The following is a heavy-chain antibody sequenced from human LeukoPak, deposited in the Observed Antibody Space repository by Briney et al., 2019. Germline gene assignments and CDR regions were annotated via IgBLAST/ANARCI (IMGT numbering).Heavy chain of an antibody. CDR3: ARLTAAGRRTDFDY. CDR2: ISYDGSNK. CDR1: GFNFSSYA. J-gene: IGHJ4*02. Sequence: PGRSLRLSCAASGFNFSSYAMHWVRQAPGKGLEWVAAISYDGSNKYYGDSVKGRFTISRDNSKNTLYLQMNSLRVEDTAVYYCARLTAAGRRTDFDYWGQGTLVTVSS. V-gene: IGHV3-30*04. D-gene: IGHD6-13*01.